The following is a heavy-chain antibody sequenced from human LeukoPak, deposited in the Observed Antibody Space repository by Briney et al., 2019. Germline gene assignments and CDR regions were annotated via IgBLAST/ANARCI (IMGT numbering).Heavy chain of an antibody. J-gene: IGHJ3*02. V-gene: IGHV1-2*06. Sequence: GAPVKVSCKASGYTFTGYYMHWVRQAPGQGLEWMGRINPNSGGTNYAQKFQGRVTMTRDTSISTAYVELSRLRSDDTAVYYCARDRRDTWINAFDIWGQGTMVTVSS. D-gene: IGHD5-24*01. CDR1: GYTFTGYY. CDR3: ARDRRDTWINAFDI. CDR2: INPNSGGT.